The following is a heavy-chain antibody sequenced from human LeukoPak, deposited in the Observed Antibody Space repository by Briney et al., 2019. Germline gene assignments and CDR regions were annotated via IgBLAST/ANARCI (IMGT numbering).Heavy chain of an antibody. D-gene: IGHD3-22*01. CDR3: ARQGLRDWFDP. Sequence: GESLKISCKGSGYSFTSYWIGWVRQMPGKGLEWMGIIYPNDPDTRYSPSFQGQVIISADKSISTAYLQWSSLKASDTAMYYCARQGLRDWFDPWGQGTLVTVSP. CDR2: IYPNDPDT. J-gene: IGHJ5*02. CDR1: GYSFTSYW. V-gene: IGHV5-51*01.